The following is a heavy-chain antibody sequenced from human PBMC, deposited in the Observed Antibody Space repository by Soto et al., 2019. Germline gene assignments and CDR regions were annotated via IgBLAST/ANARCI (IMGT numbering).Heavy chain of an antibody. J-gene: IGHJ4*02. CDR3: ARALGATTFFDY. CDR1: GGSISSYY. CDR2: IYYSGST. D-gene: IGHD1-26*01. V-gene: IGHV4-59*01. Sequence: SETLSLTCTVSGGSISSYYWSWIRQPPGKGLEWIGYIYYSGSTNYNPSLKSRVTISVDTSKNQFSLKLSSVTAADTAVYYCARALGATTFFDYWGQGTLVTVSS.